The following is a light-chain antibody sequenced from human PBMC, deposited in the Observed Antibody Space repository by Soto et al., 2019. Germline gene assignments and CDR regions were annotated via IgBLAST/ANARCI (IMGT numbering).Light chain of an antibody. CDR2: EDN. J-gene: IGLJ2*01. Sequence: NFMLTQPHSVSESPGKTVIISCTGSSGSIASNYVQWYQQRPGSAPTTVIYEDNQRPSGVPARFSGSIDSSSNSASLTISGLKNEDEADYYCQSFDGSTVVFGGGTKVTVL. CDR3: QSFDGSTVV. CDR1: SGSIASNY. V-gene: IGLV6-57*02.